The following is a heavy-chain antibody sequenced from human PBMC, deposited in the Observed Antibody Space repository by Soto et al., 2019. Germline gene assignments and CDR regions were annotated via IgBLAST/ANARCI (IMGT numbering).Heavy chain of an antibody. V-gene: IGHV4-39*01. J-gene: IGHJ2*01. D-gene: IGHD2-2*01. Sequence: QLQLQESGPGLVKPSETLSLTCTVSGGSICSSSYYWGWIRQPPGKGLEWIGRISYSGSTYYNPSLKSRVTISVDTSKNQFSLKLSSVTAADTAVYYCARLYYAEPPDLWGRGTLVTVSS. CDR1: GGSICSSSYY. CDR3: ARLYYAEPPDL. CDR2: ISYSGST.